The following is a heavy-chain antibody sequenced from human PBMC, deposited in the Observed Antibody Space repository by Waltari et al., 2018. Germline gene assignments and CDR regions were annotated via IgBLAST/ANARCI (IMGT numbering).Heavy chain of an antibody. Sequence: EVQLVEFGGGLVQPGRSLRLSCAASGFTFDDYAMHWVRQAPGKGLEWVSGISGNSGSIGYADSVKGRFTISRDNAKNSLYLQMNSLRAEDTALYYCAKDMGPTYYDFWSGYYRADYWGQGTLVTVSS. CDR3: AKDMGPTYYDFWSGYYRADY. CDR1: GFTFDDYA. J-gene: IGHJ4*02. V-gene: IGHV3-9*01. D-gene: IGHD3-3*01. CDR2: ISGNSGSI.